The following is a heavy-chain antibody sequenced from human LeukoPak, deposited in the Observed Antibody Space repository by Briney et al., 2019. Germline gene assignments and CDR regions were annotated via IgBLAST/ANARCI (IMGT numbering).Heavy chain of an antibody. CDR1: GYSLTNYW. CDR3: ATSSGYYYGMDV. CDR2: IYPGDSDT. D-gene: IGHD2-2*01. J-gene: IGHJ6*02. V-gene: IGHV5-51*01. Sequence: GESLKISCKGSGYSLTNYWIGRVRQKPGKGLGWMGIIYPGDSDTSYSPSFQGQVTISADKSISTAYLQWSSLKASDTAMYYCATSSGYYYGMDVWGQGTTVTVSS.